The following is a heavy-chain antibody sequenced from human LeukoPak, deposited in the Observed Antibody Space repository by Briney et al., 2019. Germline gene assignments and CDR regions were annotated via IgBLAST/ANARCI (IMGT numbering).Heavy chain of an antibody. CDR3: ASGQQLAYYYYGMDV. V-gene: IGHV3-48*03. J-gene: IGHJ6*02. Sequence: GRSLRLSCAAAGFTFSSYEMNWVRQDPGKGLEWVSYISSSGSTIYYADPVKGRFTISRDNAKNSLYLQMNSLRAEDTAVYYCASGQQLAYYYYGMDVWGQGTTVSVSS. CDR1: GFTFSSYE. D-gene: IGHD6-13*01. CDR2: ISSSGSTI.